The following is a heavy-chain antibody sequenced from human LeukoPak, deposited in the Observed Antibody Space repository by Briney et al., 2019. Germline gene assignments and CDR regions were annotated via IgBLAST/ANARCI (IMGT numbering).Heavy chain of an antibody. Sequence: SGTLSLTCSVSGDSIRNYYWSWIRQPAGKGLEWIGRIYTSGSTNYNPSLKSRVTISVDTSKNQFSLKLSSVTAADTAVYYCARGDDYGNWFDPWGQGTLVTVSS. J-gene: IGHJ5*02. CDR3: ARGDDYGNWFDP. CDR2: IYTSGST. CDR1: GDSIRNYY. V-gene: IGHV4-4*07. D-gene: IGHD4-17*01.